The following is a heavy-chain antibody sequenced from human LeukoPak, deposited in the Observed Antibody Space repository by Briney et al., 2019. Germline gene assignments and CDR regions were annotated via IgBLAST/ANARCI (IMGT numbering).Heavy chain of an antibody. CDR1: GFTFSSYS. Sequence: KPGGSLRLSCAASGFTFSSYSMNWVRQAPGKGLEWVSSISSSSSYIYYADSVKGRFTISRDNAKNSLYLQMGSLRAEDTAVYYCARDAYDSSGYYLYYYMDVWGKGTTVTVSS. V-gene: IGHV3-21*01. CDR3: ARDAYDSSGYYLYYYMDV. D-gene: IGHD3-22*01. J-gene: IGHJ6*03. CDR2: ISSSSSYI.